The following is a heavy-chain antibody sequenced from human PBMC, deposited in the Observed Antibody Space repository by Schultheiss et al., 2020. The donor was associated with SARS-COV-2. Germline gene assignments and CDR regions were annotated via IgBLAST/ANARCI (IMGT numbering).Heavy chain of an antibody. D-gene: IGHD2-21*02. CDR1: GGSVSSGSYY. V-gene: IGHV4-39*07. Sequence: SETLSLTCTVSGGSVSSGSYYWSWIRQPPGKGLEWIGSIYHSGSTYYNPSLKSRVTISVDTSKNQFSLKLSSVTAADTAVYYCARGNVVVTHWYFDLWGRGTLVTVSS. CDR3: ARGNVVVTHWYFDL. CDR2: IYHSGST. J-gene: IGHJ2*01.